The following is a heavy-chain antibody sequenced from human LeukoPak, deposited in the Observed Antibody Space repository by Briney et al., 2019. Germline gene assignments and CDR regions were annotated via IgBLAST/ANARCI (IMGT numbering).Heavy chain of an antibody. CDR3: AELGITMIGGV. CDR1: GLTFSSYS. CDR2: ISSSSTTI. V-gene: IGHV3-48*04. D-gene: IGHD3-10*02. Sequence: GGSLRLSCAASGLTFSSYSMNWVRQAPGKGLEWVSYISSSSTTIYYADSVRGRFTISRDNAKNSLYLQMNSLRAEDTAVYYCAELGITMIGGVWGKGTTVTISS. J-gene: IGHJ6*04.